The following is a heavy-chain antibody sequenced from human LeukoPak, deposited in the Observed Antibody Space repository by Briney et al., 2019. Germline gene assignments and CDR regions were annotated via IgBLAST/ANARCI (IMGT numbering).Heavy chain of an antibody. CDR3: ARAVVGSPHAFDI. CDR1: GFTFSSYG. D-gene: IGHD1-26*01. V-gene: IGHV3-21*01. J-gene: IGHJ3*02. Sequence: NPGGSLRLSCAASGFTFSSYGMNWVRQAPGKGLEWVSSISSSSSYIYYADSVKGRFTISRDNAKNSLYLQTNSLRAEDTAVYYCARAVVGSPHAFDIWGQGTMVTVSS. CDR2: ISSSSSYI.